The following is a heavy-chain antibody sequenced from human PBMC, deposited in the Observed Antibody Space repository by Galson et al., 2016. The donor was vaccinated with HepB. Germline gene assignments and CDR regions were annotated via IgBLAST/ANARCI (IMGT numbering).Heavy chain of an antibody. J-gene: IGHJ3*02. CDR3: ARDRRPYYSGSSGYLDYAFHI. CDR1: GGSVSSGSYY. V-gene: IGHV4-61*01. D-gene: IGHD3-22*01. Sequence: LSLTCTVSGGSVSSGSYYWSWIRQPPGKGLEWIGNIYYIVSTNYNPSLKSRVTIPVDTSKNQFSLKLSSVTAADTAVYYCARDRRPYYSGSSGYLDYAFHIWGQGTMVTVSS. CDR2: IYYIVST.